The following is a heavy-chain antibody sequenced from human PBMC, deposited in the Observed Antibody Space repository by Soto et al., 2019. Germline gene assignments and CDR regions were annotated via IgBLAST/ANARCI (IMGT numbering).Heavy chain of an antibody. CDR1: GFTVSSKY. Sequence: EVQLVESGGGLVQPGGSLRISCAASGFTVSSKYMSWVRQAPGKGLEWVSLIQSGGPTYYADSVKGRFNISRDTSENTVHLQMESLRAEDRAVYYCARDAVLCDGGRCYGVPVDVWGKGTTVTFSS. D-gene: IGHD2-15*01. CDR3: ARDAVLCDGGRCYGVPVDV. V-gene: IGHV3-66*01. CDR2: IQSGGPT. J-gene: IGHJ6*04.